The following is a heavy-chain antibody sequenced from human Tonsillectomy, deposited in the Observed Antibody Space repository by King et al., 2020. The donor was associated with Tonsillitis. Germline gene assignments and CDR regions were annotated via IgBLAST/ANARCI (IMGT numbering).Heavy chain of an antibody. CDR3: VRDSVASGSYDS. CDR1: GFTFSTYW. CDR2: ITSDGSRT. J-gene: IGHJ4*02. V-gene: IGHV3-74*01. Sequence: EVQLVESGGDLVQPGGSLRLSCAASGFTFSTYWMHWVRQAPGKGLVWVSHITSDGSRTTYADSVKGRFTISRDNAKNTLYLQMNSLRAEDTAVYYCVRDSVASGSYDSWGQGTLVTVSS. D-gene: IGHD3-10*01.